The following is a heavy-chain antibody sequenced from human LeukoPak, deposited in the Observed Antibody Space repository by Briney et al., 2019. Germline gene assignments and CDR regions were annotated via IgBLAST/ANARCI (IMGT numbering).Heavy chain of an antibody. J-gene: IGHJ6*02. D-gene: IGHD6-19*01. CDR1: GGTFSSYA. V-gene: IGHV1-69*13. CDR3: ARDRRIAVAGYYYYGMDV. CDR2: IIPIFGTA. Sequence: SVKVSCKASGGTFSSYAISWVRQAPGQGLEWMGGIIPIFGTANYAQKFQGRVTITADESTSTAYMELSSLRSGDTAVYYCARDRRIAVAGYYYYGMDVWGQGTTVTVSS.